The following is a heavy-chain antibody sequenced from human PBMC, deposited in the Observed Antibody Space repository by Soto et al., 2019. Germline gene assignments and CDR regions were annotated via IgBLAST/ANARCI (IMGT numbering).Heavy chain of an antibody. V-gene: IGHV1-2*02. J-gene: IGHJ4*02. CDR2: SNPKSGGT. D-gene: IGHD4-17*01. Sequence: QVQLVQSGAEVKKPGASVKVSCKASAYTFTGYFVQWVRQAPGQGLEWMGWSNPKSGGTNYAQKFQGRFSMTSDTSICTVYMEMNRLRSDDTAVYFCARGSHGDYVGAALGYWGQGTLVTVSS. CDR3: ARGSHGDYVGAALGY. CDR1: AYTFTGYF.